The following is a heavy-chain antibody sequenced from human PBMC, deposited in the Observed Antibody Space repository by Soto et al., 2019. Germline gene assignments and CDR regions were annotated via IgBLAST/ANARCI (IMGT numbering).Heavy chain of an antibody. CDR1: GGSISSSSYY. D-gene: IGHD5-12*01. J-gene: IGHJ5*02. V-gene: IGHV4-39*01. CDR2: IYYSGST. CDR3: ARHLDSGYDIHARWFDP. Sequence: QLQLQESGPGLVKPSETLSLTCTVSGGSISSSSYYWGWIRQPPGKGLEWIGSIYYSGSTYYNPSLKCRVTISVDTSKNQFSLKLSSVTAADTAVYFWARHLDSGYDIHARWFDPWGQGTLVTVSS.